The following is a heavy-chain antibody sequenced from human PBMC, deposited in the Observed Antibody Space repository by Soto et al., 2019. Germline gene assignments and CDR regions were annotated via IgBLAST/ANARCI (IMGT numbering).Heavy chain of an antibody. CDR1: GFTFSTYG. CDR2: MWSDEGNK. D-gene: IGHD3-10*01. Sequence: GGSLRLSCAASGFTFSTYGMHWVRQAPGKGLEWVAVMWSDEGNKYYADSVKGRFTISRDNSKNTLYLQMNSLRVEDTAVYYCARQDYYGSGTTLTVDYWGQGTLVTVSS. J-gene: IGHJ4*02. V-gene: IGHV3-33*01. CDR3: ARQDYYGSGTTLTVDY.